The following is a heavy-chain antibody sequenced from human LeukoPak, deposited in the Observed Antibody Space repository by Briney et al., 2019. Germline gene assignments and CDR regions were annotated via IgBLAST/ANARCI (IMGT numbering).Heavy chain of an antibody. D-gene: IGHD3-3*01. Sequence: GGSLRLSCAASGFTFSSYWMSWVRQAPGKGLEWVANIKQDGSEKYYVDSVKGRFTISRDNSKNTLYLQMNSLRAEDTAVYYCAKAQRLGHDSWSGYTNPDYFDYWGQGTLVTVSS. V-gene: IGHV3-7*03. CDR3: AKAQRLGHDSWSGYTNPDYFDY. J-gene: IGHJ4*02. CDR1: GFTFSSYW. CDR2: IKQDGSEK.